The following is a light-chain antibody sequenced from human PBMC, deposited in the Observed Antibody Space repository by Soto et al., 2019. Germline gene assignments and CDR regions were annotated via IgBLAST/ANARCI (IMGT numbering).Light chain of an antibody. J-gene: IGLJ2*01. CDR3: SSYTSTSPVV. V-gene: IGLV2-14*01. CDR2: EVS. Sequence: QSALTQPASVSGSPGQSITISCTGTSSDIGAYNYVSWYQQHPGKAPKLMIFEVSNRPSGISNRFSGSKSGNTASLTISGLQAEDEAAYYCSSYTSTSPVVFGGGTKLTVL. CDR1: SSDIGAYNY.